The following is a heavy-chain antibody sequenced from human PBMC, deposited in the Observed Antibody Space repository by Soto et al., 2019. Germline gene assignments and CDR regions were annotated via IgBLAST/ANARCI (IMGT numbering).Heavy chain of an antibody. V-gene: IGHV3-30-3*01. Sequence: QVQLVESGGGVVQPGRSLRLSCAASGFTFSSYAMHWVRQAPGKGLEWVAVISYDGSNKYYADSVKGRFTISRDNSKNTLYLQMNSLRAEDTAVYYCARVLPTRSSYYYYGMDVWGQGTTVTVSS. CDR3: ARVLPTRSSYYYYGMDV. CDR2: ISYDGSNK. CDR1: GFTFSSYA. D-gene: IGHD3-10*01. J-gene: IGHJ6*02.